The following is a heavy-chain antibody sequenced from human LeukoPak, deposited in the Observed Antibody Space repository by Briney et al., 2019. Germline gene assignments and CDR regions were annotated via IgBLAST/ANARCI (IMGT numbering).Heavy chain of an antibody. J-gene: IGHJ6*02. Sequence: SETLSLTCTVSGGSISSSSYYWGWIRQPPGKGLEWIGEINHSGSTNYNPSLKSRVTISVDTSKNQFSLKLSSVTAADTAVYYCARGRGRPRHPIVVVPVASYYYYYGMDVWGQGTTVTVSS. CDR3: ARGRGRPRHPIVVVPVASYYYYYGMDV. CDR1: GGSISSSSYY. V-gene: IGHV4-39*07. D-gene: IGHD2-2*01. CDR2: INHSGST.